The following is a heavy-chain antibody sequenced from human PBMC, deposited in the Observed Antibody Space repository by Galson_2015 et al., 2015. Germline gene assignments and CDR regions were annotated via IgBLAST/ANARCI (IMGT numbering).Heavy chain of an antibody. V-gene: IGHV3-23*01. J-gene: IGHJ6*02. CDR2: VSNSADRT. Sequence: SLRLSCAASGFTFSSYALNWVRQHPGKGLEWVAGVSNSADRTYYADSVKGRFTSSRDNPRNTLYLQMNSLRAEDTAVYYCAKAGAYCGGISCNPDGDYVGMDVWGHGTTVTVSS. CDR1: GFTFSSYA. CDR3: AKAGAYCGGISCNPDGDYVGMDV. D-gene: IGHD2-21*01.